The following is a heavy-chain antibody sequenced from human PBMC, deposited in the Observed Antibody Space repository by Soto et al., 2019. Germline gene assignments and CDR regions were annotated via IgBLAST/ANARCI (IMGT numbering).Heavy chain of an antibody. D-gene: IGHD3-10*01. CDR1: GLGVSNNY. J-gene: IGHJ6*03. V-gene: IGHV3-53*01. Sequence: GGSLRLSCTASGLGVSNNYMSWVRQAPGMGLEWVSVIYNDGSTFYSDYVEGRFILARDTSKNTLSIQMDSQRAEDTAVYYCVRTLPSGRNYCMDVWGQGTTVTVSS. CDR3: VRTLPSGRNYCMDV. CDR2: IYNDGST.